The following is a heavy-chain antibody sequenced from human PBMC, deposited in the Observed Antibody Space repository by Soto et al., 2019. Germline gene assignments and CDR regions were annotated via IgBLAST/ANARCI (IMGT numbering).Heavy chain of an antibody. Sequence: KPSETLSLTCTVSGGSISSTNFYWGWIRQPPGKGLECIGSIYNSGDTYYNPSLKSRVTISVDTSKNQFSLKLTSVTAADTAVYYCARSTIAPRLFMYPFDYWGQGTLVTVSS. D-gene: IGHD6-6*01. CDR1: GGSISSTNFY. V-gene: IGHV4-39*01. CDR2: IYNSGDT. CDR3: ARSTIAPRLFMYPFDY. J-gene: IGHJ4*02.